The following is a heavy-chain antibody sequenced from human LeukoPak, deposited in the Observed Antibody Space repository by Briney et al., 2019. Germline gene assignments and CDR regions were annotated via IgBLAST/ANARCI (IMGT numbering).Heavy chain of an antibody. V-gene: IGHV1-3*01. CDR1: GYTFISYA. D-gene: IGHD4-17*01. Sequence: ASVKVSCKASGYTFISYAMHWVRQAPGQRLEWMGWINGGNGKTKYSQKFQGRVTLTRNTSASTAYMKLSSLRCEDTAVYYCARGDYGDYLTFGYWGQGTLVTVSS. CDR2: INGGNGKT. CDR3: ARGDYGDYLTFGY. J-gene: IGHJ4*02.